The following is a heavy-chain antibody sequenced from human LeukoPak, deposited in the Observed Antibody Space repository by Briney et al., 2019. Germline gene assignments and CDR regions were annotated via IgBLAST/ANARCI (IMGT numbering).Heavy chain of an antibody. J-gene: IGHJ4*02. CDR3: ATLNYDSSGYYYGLDY. D-gene: IGHD3-22*01. Sequence: GASVKVSCKVSGYTLTELSMHWVRQAPGKGLEWMGGFDPEDGETIYAQKFQGRVTMTEDTSTDTAYMELSSLRSEDTAVYYCATLNYDSSGYYYGLDYWGQGTLVTVSS. V-gene: IGHV1-24*01. CDR1: GYTLTELS. CDR2: FDPEDGET.